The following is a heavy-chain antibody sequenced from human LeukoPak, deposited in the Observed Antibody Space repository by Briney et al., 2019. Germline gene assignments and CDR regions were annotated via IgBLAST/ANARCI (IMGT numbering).Heavy chain of an antibody. CDR1: GCSISSGGYS. V-gene: IGHV4-30-2*01. J-gene: IGHJ4*02. CDR3: ASQKSSFDY. Sequence: SQTLSLTCAVSGCSISSGGYSWSWIRQPPGKGLEWIGYIYHSGSTYYNPSLKSRVTISVDRSKNQFSLKLSSVTAADTAVYYCASQKSSFDYWGQGTLVTVSS. CDR2: IYHSGST.